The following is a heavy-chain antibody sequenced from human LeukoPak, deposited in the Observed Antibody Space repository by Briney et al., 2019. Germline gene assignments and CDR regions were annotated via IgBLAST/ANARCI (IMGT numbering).Heavy chain of an antibody. CDR2: IDTSGTT. CDR1: GGSFTTYY. CDR3: ARDAKYYFGSRTYFFYEY. D-gene: IGHD3-10*01. V-gene: IGHV4-4*07. Sequence: SETVSLTCTVSGGSFTTYYWGWIRQPAGKGLEWIGHIDTSGTTNYNPSLKSRVTMSTDRSKNQFSLKLSSVTAADTAIYYCARDAKYYFGSRTYFFYEYWGQGTLLTVSS. J-gene: IGHJ4*02.